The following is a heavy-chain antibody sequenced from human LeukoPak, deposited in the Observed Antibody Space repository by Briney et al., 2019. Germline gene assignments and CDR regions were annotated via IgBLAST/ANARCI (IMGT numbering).Heavy chain of an antibody. J-gene: IGHJ4*02. CDR2: ISAYNGNT. V-gene: IGHV1-18*01. CDR1: GYTFTSYG. CDR3: ARAAAARGSHLVDY. D-gene: IGHD1-26*01. Sequence: ASVKVSCKASGYTFTSYGISWVRQAPGQGLEWMGWISAYNGNTNYAQKLQGRVTMTTDTSTSTAYMELRSLRSDDTAVYYCARAAAARGSHLVDYWGQGTLVTVSS.